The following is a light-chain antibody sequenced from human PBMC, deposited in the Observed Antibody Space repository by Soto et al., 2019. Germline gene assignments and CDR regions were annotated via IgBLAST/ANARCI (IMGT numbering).Light chain of an antibody. Sequence: EVVLTQSPGTLYLSPGERATLSCRASQSVSGTYLAWYQQKPGQAPRLLIYGASSRATGIPDRFSGSGSGTDFTLTIGILEPDDIAVYYCQDYGSSRTFGLGTRVEVK. CDR3: QDYGSSRT. CDR2: GAS. J-gene: IGKJ1*01. CDR1: QSVSGTY. V-gene: IGKV3-20*01.